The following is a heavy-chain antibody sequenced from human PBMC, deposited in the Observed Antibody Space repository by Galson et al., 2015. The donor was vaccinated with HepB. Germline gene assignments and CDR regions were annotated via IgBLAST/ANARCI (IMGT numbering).Heavy chain of an antibody. V-gene: IGHV3-11*01. CDR3: ARGRSDSYRKTYYFDY. CDR2: ISISGSLI. CDR1: GFTFSDYH. D-gene: IGHD1-1*01. Sequence: SLRLSCAVSGFTFSDYHMNWIRQAPGKGLEWLSSISISGSLIYYADSARGRFTISRDNAKDSLYLQMNSLRADDTAIYYCARGRSDSYRKTYYFDYWGQGTLVTVSS. J-gene: IGHJ4*02.